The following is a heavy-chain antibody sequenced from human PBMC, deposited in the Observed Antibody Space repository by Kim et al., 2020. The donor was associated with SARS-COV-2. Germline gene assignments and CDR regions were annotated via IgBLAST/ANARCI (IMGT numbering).Heavy chain of an antibody. D-gene: IGHD2-8*01. CDR2: ISWNSGSI. CDR1: GFTFDDYA. V-gene: IGHV3-9*01. Sequence: SLRLSCAASGFTFDDYAMHWVRQAPGKGLEWVSGISWNSGSIGYADSVKGRFTISRDNAKNSLYLQMNSLRAEDTALYYCAKGPGVSMYYYGMDVWGQGTTVTVSS. CDR3: AKGPGVSMYYYGMDV. J-gene: IGHJ6*02.